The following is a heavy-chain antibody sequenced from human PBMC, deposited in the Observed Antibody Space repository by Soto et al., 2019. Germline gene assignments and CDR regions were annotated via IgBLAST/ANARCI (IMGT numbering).Heavy chain of an antibody. V-gene: IGHV4-34*02. CDR1: GESFSGYY. CDR3: ARYAYGDSLYGVDV. CDR2: VDHRGRT. Sequence: QVHLQQRGAGLLKPSETLSLNCVVSGESFSGYYWRWIRQTPGMGLEWIGEVDHRGRTTYNPSLTSRAAVSMDSSKNLFSLELTSVTAADTALYFCARYAYGDSLYGVDVWGQGTRVTVSS. D-gene: IGHD3-16*01. J-gene: IGHJ6*02.